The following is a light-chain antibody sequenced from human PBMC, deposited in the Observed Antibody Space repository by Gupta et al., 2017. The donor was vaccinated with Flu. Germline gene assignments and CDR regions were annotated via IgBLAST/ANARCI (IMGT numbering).Light chain of an antibody. CDR2: DAA. Sequence: DIHMTQSPSSLSVSIGDRVTITCQASQDINNYLNWYQQRPGKAPKLLTYDAANLEVGVPSRFTGSGSGTDFTFTINSLQPEDIATYYCQQYDNVPLTFGGGTKV. J-gene: IGKJ4*01. CDR1: QDINNY. CDR3: QQYDNVPLT. V-gene: IGKV1-33*01.